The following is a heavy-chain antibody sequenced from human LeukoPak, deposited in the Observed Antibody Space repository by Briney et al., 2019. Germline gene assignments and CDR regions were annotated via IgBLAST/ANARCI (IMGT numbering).Heavy chain of an antibody. J-gene: IGHJ6*02. CDR2: MNPNSGNT. CDR1: GYTFTSYD. V-gene: IGHV1-8*01. CDR3: ARAIPPNTVPSHAYGMDV. D-gene: IGHD4-11*01. Sequence: ASVKVSCKASGYTFTSYDINWVRQATGQGLEWMGWMNPNSGNTGYAQKFQGRVTMTRNTSISTAYMELSSLRSEDTAVYYCARAIPPNTVPSHAYGMDVWGQGTTVTVSS.